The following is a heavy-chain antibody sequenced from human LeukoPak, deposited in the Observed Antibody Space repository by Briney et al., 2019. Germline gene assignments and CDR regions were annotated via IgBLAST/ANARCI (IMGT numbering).Heavy chain of an antibody. CDR2: IYYSGST. Sequence: SETLSLTCTVSGGSISSYYWSWIRQPPGKGLEWIGYIYYSGSTNYNPSLKSRVTISVDTSKNQFSLKLTSVTAADTAVYYCASGGDYASYYYYYMDVWGKGTTVTVSS. CDR3: ASGGDYASYYYYYMDV. V-gene: IGHV4-59*01. D-gene: IGHD4-17*01. CDR1: GGSISSYY. J-gene: IGHJ6*03.